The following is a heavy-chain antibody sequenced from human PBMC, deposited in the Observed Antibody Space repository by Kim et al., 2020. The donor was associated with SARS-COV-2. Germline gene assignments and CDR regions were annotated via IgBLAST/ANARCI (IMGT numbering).Heavy chain of an antibody. CDR1: GFTFSSYS. D-gene: IGHD3-10*01. J-gene: IGHJ6*02. Sequence: GGSLRLSCADSGFTFSSYSMNWVRQAPGKGLEWVSSISSSSSYIYYADSVKGRFTISRDNAKNSLYLQMNSLRAEDTAVYYCARGRGRGGMDVWGQGTTVTVSS. CDR2: ISSSSSYI. CDR3: ARGRGRGGMDV. V-gene: IGHV3-21*01.